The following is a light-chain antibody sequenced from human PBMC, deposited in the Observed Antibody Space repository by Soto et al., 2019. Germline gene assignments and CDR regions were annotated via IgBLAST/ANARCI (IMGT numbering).Light chain of an antibody. CDR3: CSYAGSYTYV. CDR2: DVI. Sequence: QSALTQPRSVSGSPGQSVTISCTGASSDVGAYNFVSWYQQHPGKAPKLMIYDVIKRPSGVPDRFSGSKSGNTASLTISGLQAEDEADYYCCSYAGSYTYVFGTGTKLTGL. V-gene: IGLV2-11*01. J-gene: IGLJ1*01. CDR1: SSDVGAYNF.